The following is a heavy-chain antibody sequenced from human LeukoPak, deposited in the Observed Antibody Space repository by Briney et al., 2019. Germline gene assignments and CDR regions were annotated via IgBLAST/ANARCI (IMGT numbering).Heavy chain of an antibody. V-gene: IGHV3-21*01. CDR3: ARGKGSSSGVGIDYYYMDV. D-gene: IGHD6-6*01. Sequence: PGGSLRLSCAASGFTFSSYSMNWVRQAPGKGLEWVSSISSSSSYIYYADSVKGRFTISRDNAKNSLYLQMNSLRAEDTAVYYCARGKGSSSGVGIDYYYMDVWGKGTTVTVSS. CDR2: ISSSSSYI. J-gene: IGHJ6*03. CDR1: GFTFSSYS.